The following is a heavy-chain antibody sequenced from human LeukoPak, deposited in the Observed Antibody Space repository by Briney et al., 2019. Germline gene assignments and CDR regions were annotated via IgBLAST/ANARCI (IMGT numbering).Heavy chain of an antibody. CDR1: GYTLTELS. CDR3: ATDLDPYCSSSNCYGRTDY. CDR2: FDPEDGET. Sequence: ASVKVSCKVSGYTLTELSMHWVRQAPGKGLEWMGGFDPEDGETIYAQKFQGRVTMTEDTSTDTAYMELSSLRSEDTAIYYCATDLDPYCSSSNCYGRTDYWGQGTLVTVSS. D-gene: IGHD2-2*01. J-gene: IGHJ4*02. V-gene: IGHV1-24*01.